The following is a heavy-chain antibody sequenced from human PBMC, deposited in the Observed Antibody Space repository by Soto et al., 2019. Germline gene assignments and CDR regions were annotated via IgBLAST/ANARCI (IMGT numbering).Heavy chain of an antibody. CDR3: GRWAGGSYYFDY. V-gene: IGHV1-3*01. Sequence: GASVKVSCKASGYTFTSYAMHWVRQAPGQRLEWMGWINAGNGNTKYSQKFQGRVTITRDTSASTAYMELSSLRSEDTAVYYCGRWAGGSYYFDYWGQATLVTV. J-gene: IGHJ4*02. D-gene: IGHD1-26*01. CDR1: GYTFTSYA. CDR2: INAGNGNT.